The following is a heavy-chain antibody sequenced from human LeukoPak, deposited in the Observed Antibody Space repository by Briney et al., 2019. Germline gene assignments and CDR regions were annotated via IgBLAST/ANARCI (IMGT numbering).Heavy chain of an antibody. V-gene: IGHV1-2*02. CDR2: INPNSAGT. CDR1: GYTFTGYY. J-gene: IGHJ5*02. D-gene: IGHD2-2*01. Sequence: ASVTVSCKASGYTFTGYYMHWVRQAPGQGLEWMGWINPNSAGTNYAQKFQGRVTMTRDTSISTAYMELSRVRSDDTAVYYCARESIVVVPAALASWDWFDPWGQGTLVTVSS. CDR3: ARESIVVVPAALASWDWFDP.